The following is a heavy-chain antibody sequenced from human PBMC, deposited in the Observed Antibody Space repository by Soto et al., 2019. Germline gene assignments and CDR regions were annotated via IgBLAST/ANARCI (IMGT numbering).Heavy chain of an antibody. Sequence: QVQLQESGPGLVKASETLSLTCTVSGGSTSPYYWSWLRQPPGKGLEWIGFIDYSGGARYNPSLKSRVTMSLDKSENQISLKLSSMTAADTAVYFCARGRPWELYDYWGQGTLVTVSS. CDR2: IDYSGGA. V-gene: IGHV4-59*01. J-gene: IGHJ4*02. CDR1: GGSTSPYY. CDR3: ARGRPWELYDY. D-gene: IGHD1-7*01.